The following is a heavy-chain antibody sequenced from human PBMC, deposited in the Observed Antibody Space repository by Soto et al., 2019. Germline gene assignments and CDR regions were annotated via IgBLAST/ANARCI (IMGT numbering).Heavy chain of an antibody. CDR2: INTYNGNI. D-gene: IGHD2-2*01. V-gene: IGHV1-18*01. J-gene: IGHJ4*02. CDR1: GYTFTNYG. Sequence: ASVKVSCKASGYTFTNYGITWVRQAPGQGLEWMGWINTYNGNINSAQKLQGRVTMTTDTSTSTAYMELRSLRSDDTAVYYCARDRSTNDYWGQGTLVTVSS. CDR3: ARDRSTNDY.